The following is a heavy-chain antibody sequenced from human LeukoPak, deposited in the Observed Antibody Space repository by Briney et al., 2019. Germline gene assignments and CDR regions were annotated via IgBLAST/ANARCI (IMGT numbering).Heavy chain of an antibody. CDR1: GFTFSSYW. CDR3: ARHSDSHIIASTGAFDY. Sequence: PGGSLRLSCAASGFTFSSYWMHWVRQAPGKGLEWVANIKQDGSEKYHVDSVKGRFTISRDNAKNSLYLQMNSLRAEDTAVYYCARHSDSHIIASTGAFDYWGQGTLVTVSS. CDR2: IKQDGSEK. J-gene: IGHJ4*02. V-gene: IGHV3-7*01. D-gene: IGHD2-21*01.